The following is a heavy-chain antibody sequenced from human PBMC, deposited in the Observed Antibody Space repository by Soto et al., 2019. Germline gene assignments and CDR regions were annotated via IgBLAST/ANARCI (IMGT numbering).Heavy chain of an antibody. CDR2: ISGSSSSI. V-gene: IGHV3-48*02. J-gene: IGHJ6*02. CDR1: GFNFSAYS. Sequence: GGSLRLSCAASGFNFSAYSMDWIRQAPGKGLEWISYISGSSSSIYYADSVKGRFTISRDNAKNSLFLQMSSLRDEDTGVYYCARDGRVVVLYGMDVWGQGTTVTVSS. D-gene: IGHD2-15*01. CDR3: ARDGRVVVLYGMDV.